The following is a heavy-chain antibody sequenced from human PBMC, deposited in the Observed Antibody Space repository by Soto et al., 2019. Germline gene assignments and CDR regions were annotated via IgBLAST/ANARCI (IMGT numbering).Heavy chain of an antibody. Sequence: EVQLVESGGGLVQPGGSLRLSCAASGFTFSNYDMHWVRQTTGKGLALVSGIGTAGDTYYPGSVKGRFSISREDGKNSVYLQMNSLRVEDTAVYYCATGGLYICGQGTLVTVSS. CDR1: GFTFSNYD. CDR2: IGTAGDT. J-gene: IGHJ4*02. CDR3: ATGGLYI. D-gene: IGHD3-16*01. V-gene: IGHV3-13*01.